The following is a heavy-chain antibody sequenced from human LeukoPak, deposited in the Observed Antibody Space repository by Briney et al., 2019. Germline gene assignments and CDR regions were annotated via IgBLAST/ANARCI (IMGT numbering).Heavy chain of an antibody. CDR2: IYYSGST. V-gene: IGHV4-59*01. Sequence: SETLSLTCTVSGGSISSYYWSWIRQPPGKGLEWIGYIYYSGSTNYNPSLKSRVTISVDTSKNQFSLKLSSVTAADTAVYYCARHLYDFWLQFDYWGQGTLVTASS. CDR3: ARHLYDFWLQFDY. CDR1: GGSISSYY. D-gene: IGHD3-3*01. J-gene: IGHJ4*02.